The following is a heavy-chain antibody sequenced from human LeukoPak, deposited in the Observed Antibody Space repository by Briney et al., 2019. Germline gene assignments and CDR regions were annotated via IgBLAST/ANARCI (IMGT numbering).Heavy chain of an antibody. CDR1: GFTVSSNY. V-gene: IGHV3-53*01. CDR3: ARELLWFGELFPRKFDY. CDR2: IFGGGGT. D-gene: IGHD3-10*01. J-gene: IGHJ4*02. Sequence: AGGSLRLSCAAFGFTVSSNYMSWVRQAPGKGLEWVSVIFGGGGTYYGDSVRGRFTISRDNAKNSLYLQMNSLRAEDTAVYYCARELLWFGELFPRKFDYWGQGTLVTVSS.